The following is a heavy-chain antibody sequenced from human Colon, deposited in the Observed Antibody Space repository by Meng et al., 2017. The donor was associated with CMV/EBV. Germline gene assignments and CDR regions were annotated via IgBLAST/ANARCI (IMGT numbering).Heavy chain of an antibody. D-gene: IGHD3-16*01. J-gene: IGHJ4*02. CDR1: GFSFSSSW. Sequence: RLLESGGGLVQPGGSLSLSCAASGFSFSSSWMFWVRQAPARGLEWTANVKPDGSDKFYVDSVKGRFTISRDNAKNSLYLQMNSLRVEDTAVYYCTGGGYWGQGILVTVSS. CDR2: VKPDGSDK. V-gene: IGHV3-7*02. CDR3: TGGGY.